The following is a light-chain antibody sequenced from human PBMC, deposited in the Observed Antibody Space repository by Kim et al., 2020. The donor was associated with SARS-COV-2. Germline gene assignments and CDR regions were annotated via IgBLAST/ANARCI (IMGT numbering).Light chain of an antibody. V-gene: IGKV1-16*01. CDR1: QDISNF. CDR2: AAS. Sequence: DIQMTQSPSSLSASVGDSVTITCRASQDISNFLAWIQQRPGEAPKSLIYAASDLHSGVPSRFSGSGSGTDVTLTISSLQPEDFATYYCQQYHGYPYTFGQGTKLEI. J-gene: IGKJ2*01. CDR3: QQYHGYPYT.